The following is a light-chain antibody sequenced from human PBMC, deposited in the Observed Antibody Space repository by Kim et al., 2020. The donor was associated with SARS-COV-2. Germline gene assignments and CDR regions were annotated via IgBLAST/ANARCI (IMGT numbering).Light chain of an antibody. CDR3: QQANNFPYT. Sequence: SASVGDRVTTTCRASQDVISWVAWYQQKPGRAPKLLIFDANNWQGGVPSRFIGGRLGTDFILTISSLQPDDVVTNYCQQANNFPYTFGQGTKLEI. CDR1: QDVISW. CDR2: DAN. V-gene: IGKV1-12*01. J-gene: IGKJ2*01.